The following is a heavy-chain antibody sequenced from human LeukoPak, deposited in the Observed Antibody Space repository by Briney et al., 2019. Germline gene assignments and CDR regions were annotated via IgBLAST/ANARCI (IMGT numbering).Heavy chain of an antibody. D-gene: IGHD3-16*01. CDR3: ARVPRGGVDYYYYMDV. CDR1: GFTFSDYY. Sequence: PGGSLRLSCAASGFTFSDYYMSWIRQAPGKGLEWVSYISSSGSTIYYADSVKGRFTISRDNAKNSLYLQMNSLRAEDTAVYYCARVPRGGVDYYYYMDVWGKGTTVTISS. CDR2: ISSSGSTI. V-gene: IGHV3-11*01. J-gene: IGHJ6*03.